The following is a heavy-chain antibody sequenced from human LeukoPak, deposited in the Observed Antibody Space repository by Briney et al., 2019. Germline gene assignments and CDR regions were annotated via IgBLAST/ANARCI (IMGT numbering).Heavy chain of an antibody. CDR2: ISAYNGNT. CDR3: ARDRSIVGATDFDY. V-gene: IGHV1-18*01. Sequence: ASVNVSCKASGYTFTSYGISWVRQAPGQGLEWMGWISAYNGNTNYAQKLQGRVTMTTDTSTSTAYMELRSLRSDDTAVYYCARDRSIVGATDFDYWGQGTLVTVSS. D-gene: IGHD1-26*01. CDR1: GYTFTSYG. J-gene: IGHJ4*02.